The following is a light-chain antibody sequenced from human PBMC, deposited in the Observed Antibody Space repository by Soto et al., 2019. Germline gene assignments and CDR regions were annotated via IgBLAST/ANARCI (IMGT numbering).Light chain of an antibody. CDR3: SSYTSSSSVV. CDR1: SGDIGTYNY. J-gene: IGLJ3*02. V-gene: IGLV2-14*01. Sequence: QSALTQPASVSGSPGRSVTISCTGTSGDIGTYNYVSWYQQHPGKAPKLMIYDVSNRPSGVSNRFSGSESGNTAPLTISGLQAEDEGDYYCSSYTSSSSVVFGGGTKLTVL. CDR2: DVS.